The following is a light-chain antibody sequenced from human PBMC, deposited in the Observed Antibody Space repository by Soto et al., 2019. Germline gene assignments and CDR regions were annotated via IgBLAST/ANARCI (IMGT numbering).Light chain of an antibody. Sequence: DIPLTQSPSFLSASVGDRVTITCRASQGISSYLAWYQQKPGKAPKLLIYAASTLQSGVPSRFSGSGSGTKFTLTISSLQPEDFATYYCQQLNSYPPAFGPGTKVDIK. CDR3: QQLNSYPPA. CDR2: AAS. CDR1: QGISSY. J-gene: IGKJ3*01. V-gene: IGKV1-9*01.